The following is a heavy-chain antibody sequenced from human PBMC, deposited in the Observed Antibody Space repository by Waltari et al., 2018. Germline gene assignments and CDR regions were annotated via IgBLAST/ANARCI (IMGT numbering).Heavy chain of an antibody. J-gene: IGHJ4*02. D-gene: IGHD5-18*01. CDR1: GGSFSGYY. V-gene: IGHV4-34*01. Sequence: QVQLQQWGAGLLKPSETLSLTCAVYGGSFSGYYWSWIRQPPGKGLEWIGEINHSGSTNYKPSLKSRVTISGDTSKNQFSLKLSSVTAADTAVDYCARTLHRGYSYGFDYWGQGTLVTVSS. CDR2: INHSGST. CDR3: ARTLHRGYSYGFDY.